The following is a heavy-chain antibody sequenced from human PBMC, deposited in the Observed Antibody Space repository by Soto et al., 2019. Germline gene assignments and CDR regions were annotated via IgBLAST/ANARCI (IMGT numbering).Heavy chain of an antibody. V-gene: IGHV3-11*05. Sequence: GGSQRLPYATSWCNFTDYYITWIRQAPGKGPEWISYIGLTSVDTNYADSVKGRFTISRDNAENSVYLQMNSLRAEDTAIYYCVRDSYTRGSYLAWFGPWGQGTLVTAPQ. D-gene: IGHD2-2*02. CDR1: WCNFTDYY. CDR3: VRDSYTRGSYLAWFGP. CDR2: IGLTSVDT. J-gene: IGHJ5*02.